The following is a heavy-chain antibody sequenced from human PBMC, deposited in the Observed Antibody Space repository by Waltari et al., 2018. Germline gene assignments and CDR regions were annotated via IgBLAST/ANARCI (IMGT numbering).Heavy chain of an antibody. Sequence: QVQLVQSGAEVKKPGASVTVSCKASGSTFTGYYMHWVRQAPGQGLEWMGWINPNSGRTNYAQKFQGRVTMTRDPSISTAYMELSRLRSDDTAVYYCAVPSQFSYYYYMDVWGKGTTVTVSS. J-gene: IGHJ6*03. CDR3: AVPSQFSYYYYMDV. D-gene: IGHD2-2*01. CDR2: INPNSGRT. CDR1: GSTFTGYY. V-gene: IGHV1-2*02.